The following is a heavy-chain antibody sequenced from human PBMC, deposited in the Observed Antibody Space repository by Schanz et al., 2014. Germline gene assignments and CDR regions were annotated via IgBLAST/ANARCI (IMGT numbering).Heavy chain of an antibody. J-gene: IGHJ4*02. CDR2: ISSSSSTI. Sequence: EVQLLESGGGFVQPGGSLRLSCVASGVTFSTYAMSWARQTPGKGLEWVSYISSSSSTIYYADSVKGRFTISRDNAKNSLYLQMNSLRAEDTAVYYCARSRGFDSIFDFWGRGTLVTVSS. CDR3: ARSRGFDSIFDF. D-gene: IGHD5-12*01. CDR1: GVTFSTYA. V-gene: IGHV3-48*01.